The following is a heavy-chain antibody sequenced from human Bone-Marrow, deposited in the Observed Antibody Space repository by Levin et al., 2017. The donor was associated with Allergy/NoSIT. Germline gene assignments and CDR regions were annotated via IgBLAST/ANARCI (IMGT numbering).Heavy chain of an antibody. CDR3: ARDLLSGPSVWNNVGYDDYGMDV. D-gene: IGHD1/OR15-1a*01. V-gene: IGHV3-30*04. CDR1: GFNFNEYA. CDR2: ISYDGYSN. Sequence: GESLKISCAASGFNFNEYAIYWVRQAPGKGLELVAIISYDGYSNFYADSVKGRFTISRDKSKSTVFLHMEGLRVADTAVYFCARDLLSGPSVWNNVGYDDYGMDVWGQGTTVTVSS. J-gene: IGHJ6*02.